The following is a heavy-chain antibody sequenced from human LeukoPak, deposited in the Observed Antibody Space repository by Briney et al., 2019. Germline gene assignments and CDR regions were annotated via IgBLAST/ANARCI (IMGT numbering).Heavy chain of an antibody. CDR3: ARERYYGSGSYRPDIFDY. V-gene: IGHV3-11*04. CDR1: GFTFSDYY. Sequence: GGSLRLSCAASGFTFSDYYMSWIRQAPGKGLEWVSYISSSGSIIYHADSVKGRFTISRDNAKNSLYLQMNSLRAEDTAVYYCARERYYGSGSYRPDIFDYWGQGTLVTVSS. D-gene: IGHD3-10*01. CDR2: ISSSGSII. J-gene: IGHJ4*02.